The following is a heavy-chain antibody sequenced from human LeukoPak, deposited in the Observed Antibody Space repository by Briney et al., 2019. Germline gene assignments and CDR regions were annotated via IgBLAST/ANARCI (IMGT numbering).Heavy chain of an antibody. CDR2: ISSSSSYI. D-gene: IGHD6-13*01. Sequence: GGSLRLSCAASGFTFSSYSMKWVRQAPGKGLEWVSSISSSSSYIYYADSVKGRFTISRDNAKNSLYLQMNSLRAEDTAVYYCARDRQQLFDYWGQGTLVTVSS. CDR1: GFTFSSYS. J-gene: IGHJ4*02. V-gene: IGHV3-21*01. CDR3: ARDRQQLFDY.